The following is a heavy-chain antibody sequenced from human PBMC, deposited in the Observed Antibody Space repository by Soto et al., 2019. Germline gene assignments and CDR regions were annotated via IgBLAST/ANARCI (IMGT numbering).Heavy chain of an antibody. V-gene: IGHV1-18*01. Sequence: ASVKVSCKASGYTFTSYGISWVRQAPGQGLEWMGWISAYNGNTNYAQKLQGRVTMTTDTSTSTAYMELRSLRSDDTAVYYCAGMSFWGSGYSDPAYYYMDVWGKGTTVTVSS. D-gene: IGHD3-3*01. J-gene: IGHJ6*03. CDR1: GYTFTSYG. CDR2: ISAYNGNT. CDR3: AGMSFWGSGYSDPAYYYMDV.